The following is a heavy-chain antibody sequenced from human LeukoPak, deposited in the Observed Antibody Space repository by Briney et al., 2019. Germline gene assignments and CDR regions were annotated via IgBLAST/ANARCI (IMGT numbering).Heavy chain of an antibody. Sequence: GGSLKLSCTVSGFTVTSNSMSWVRQAPGKGLEWVSFIYSGSTHYSDSVKGRFTISRDNSKNTLYLQMNSLRAEDTAVYYCARRAGAYSHPYDYWGQGTLVTVSS. CDR1: GFTVTSNS. CDR3: ARRAGAYSHPYDY. D-gene: IGHD4/OR15-4a*01. CDR2: IYSGST. V-gene: IGHV3-53*01. J-gene: IGHJ4*02.